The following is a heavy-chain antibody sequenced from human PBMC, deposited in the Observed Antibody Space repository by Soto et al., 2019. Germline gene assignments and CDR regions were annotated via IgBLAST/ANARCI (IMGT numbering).Heavy chain of an antibody. D-gene: IGHD3-22*01. Sequence: GGSLRLSCAASGFTVSSNYMSWVRQAPGKGLEWVSVIYSGGSTYYAESVKGRFTISRDNSKNTLYLQMNSLRAEDTAVYYCARGEYYYASSGYYWNYYYGMDVWGQGTTVTVSS. J-gene: IGHJ6*02. CDR1: GFTVSSNY. V-gene: IGHV3-53*01. CDR3: ARGEYYYASSGYYWNYYYGMDV. CDR2: IYSGGST.